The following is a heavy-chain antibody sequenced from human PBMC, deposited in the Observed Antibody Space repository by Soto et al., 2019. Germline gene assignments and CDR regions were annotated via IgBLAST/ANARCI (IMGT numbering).Heavy chain of an antibody. D-gene: IGHD2-15*01. CDR3: AKDRVVVVAATVFGRGYYGMDV. CDR1: GFTFSSYA. CDR2: ISGSGGST. V-gene: IGHV3-23*01. J-gene: IGHJ6*02. Sequence: GGSLRLSCAASGFTFSSYAMSWVRQAPGKGLEWVSAISGSGGSTYYADSVKGRFTISRDNSKNTLYLQMNSLRAEDTAVYYCAKDRVVVVAATVFGRGYYGMDVWGQGTTVTVSS.